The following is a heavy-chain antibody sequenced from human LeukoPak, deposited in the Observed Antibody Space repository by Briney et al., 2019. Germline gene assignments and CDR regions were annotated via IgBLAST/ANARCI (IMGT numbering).Heavy chain of an antibody. J-gene: IGHJ3*02. CDR3: ARDHTLGYCSSTSCYTGDAFDI. D-gene: IGHD2-2*02. CDR2: IYYSRST. CDR1: GGSISSYY. V-gene: IGHV4-59*01. Sequence: SETLSLTCTVSGGSISSYYWSWIRQPPGKGLEWIGYIYYSRSTNYNPSLKSRVTISVDTSKNQFSLKLSSVTAADTAVYYCARDHTLGYCSSTSCYTGDAFDIWGQGTMVTVSS.